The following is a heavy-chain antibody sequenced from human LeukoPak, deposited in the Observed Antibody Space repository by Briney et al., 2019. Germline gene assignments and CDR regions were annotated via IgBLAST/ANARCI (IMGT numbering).Heavy chain of an antibody. CDR2: IYYSGST. CDR3: ARDGGTDSPLPDY. Sequence: SETLSLTCTVSGGSISSSSYYWGWIRQPPGKGLEWIGSIYYSGSTYYNPSLKSRVTISVDTSKNQFSLNLSSVTAADTAVYYCARDGGTDSPLPDYWGQGTLVTVSS. V-gene: IGHV4-39*07. D-gene: IGHD3-16*01. CDR1: GGSISSSSYY. J-gene: IGHJ4*02.